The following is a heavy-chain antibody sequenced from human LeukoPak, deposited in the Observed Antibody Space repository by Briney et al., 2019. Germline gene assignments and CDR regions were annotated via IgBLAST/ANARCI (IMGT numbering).Heavy chain of an antibody. J-gene: IGHJ3*02. Sequence: PSETLSLTCAVYGGSFSGYYWSWIRQPPGKGLEWIGEVNHSGSTNYNPSLKSRVTISVDTSKNQLSLKLSSVTAADTAVYYCARRVIAVAGSVAFDIWGQGTMVTVSS. CDR2: VNHSGST. CDR1: GGSFSGYY. D-gene: IGHD6-19*01. V-gene: IGHV4-34*01. CDR3: ARRVIAVAGSVAFDI.